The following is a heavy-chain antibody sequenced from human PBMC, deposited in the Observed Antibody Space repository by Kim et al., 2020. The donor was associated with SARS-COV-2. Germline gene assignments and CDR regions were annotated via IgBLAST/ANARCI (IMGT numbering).Heavy chain of an antibody. CDR2: ISYDGSNK. CDR1: GFTFSSYA. Sequence: GGSLRLSCAASGFTFSSYAMHWVRQAPGKGLEWVAVISYDGSNKYYADSVKGRFTISRDNSKNTLYLQMNSLRAEDTAVYYCARRTAAELDYWGQGTLVTVSS. J-gene: IGHJ4*02. D-gene: IGHD6-13*01. CDR3: ARRTAAELDY. V-gene: IGHV3-30-3*01.